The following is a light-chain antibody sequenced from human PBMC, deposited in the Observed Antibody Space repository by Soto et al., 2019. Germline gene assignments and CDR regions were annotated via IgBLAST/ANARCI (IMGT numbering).Light chain of an antibody. CDR3: QQFSGYPLT. V-gene: IGKV1-13*02. J-gene: IGKJ4*01. CDR2: DAS. CDR1: QAISSA. Sequence: AIQLTQSPSSLSASVGDRVTITCRASQAISSALAWYQQKPGQPPKVLIYDASSLGSGVPSRFSGSGSGTDFTLTISSLQPEDFATFYCQQFSGYPLTFGGGTKVDVK.